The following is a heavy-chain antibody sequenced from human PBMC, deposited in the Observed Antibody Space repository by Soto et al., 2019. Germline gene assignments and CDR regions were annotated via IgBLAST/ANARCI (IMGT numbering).Heavy chain of an antibody. J-gene: IGHJ6*03. V-gene: IGHV3-11*01. CDR2: ISGRDGNI. CDR3: AGDQGPNYMAV. CDR1: GFTFSDSF. Sequence: GGSMRLSCAASGFTFSDSFMSWSRQTPGKGLEWLSYISGRDGNIYYADSVRGRFTISRDNAKNSVYLQMNSLRAEDTAVYYCAGDQGPNYMAVWGKGTTVTVSS.